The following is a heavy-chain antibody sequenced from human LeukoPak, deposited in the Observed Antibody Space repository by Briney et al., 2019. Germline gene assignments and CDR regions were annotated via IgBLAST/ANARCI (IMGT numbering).Heavy chain of an antibody. CDR1: GGTFSSYA. J-gene: IGHJ4*02. CDR3: ARDQGGYGEPFDY. D-gene: IGHD5-12*01. CDR2: IIPIFGTA. V-gene: IGHV1-69*13. Sequence: ASVTVSCKASGGTFSSYAISWARQAPGQGLGWMGGIIPIFGTANYAQKFQGRVTITADESTSTAYMELSSLRSEDTAVYYCARDQGGYGEPFDYWGQGTLVTVSS.